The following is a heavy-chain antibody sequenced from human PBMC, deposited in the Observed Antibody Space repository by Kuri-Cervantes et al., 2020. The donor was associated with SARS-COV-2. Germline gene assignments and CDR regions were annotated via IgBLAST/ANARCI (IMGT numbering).Heavy chain of an antibody. D-gene: IGHD2-2*01. J-gene: IGHJ4*02. CDR1: GGSISSYY. V-gene: IGHV4-59*12. CDR3: ARGSVVPAANDY. CDR2: IYYSGST. Sequence: GSLRLSCTVSGGSISSYYWSWIRQPPGKGLEWIGYIYYSGSTNYNPSLKSRVTISVDTSKNQFSLKLSSVTAADTAVYYCARGSVVPAANDYWGQGTLVTVSS.